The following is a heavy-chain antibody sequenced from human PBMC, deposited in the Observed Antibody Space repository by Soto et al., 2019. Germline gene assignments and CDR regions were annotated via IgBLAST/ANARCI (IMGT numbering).Heavy chain of an antibody. D-gene: IGHD2-8*02. CDR2: IYWDDDN. CDR1: GFSLSTRGVG. Sequence: QITLKESGPTLVKPTQTLTLTCTFSGFSLSTRGVGVGWIRQPPGKALEWLVIIYWDDDNHYSPSLKSSLSITKDASENKVHLNITNVDPMDTATYYRAHMSLGFFTGTTCYSRPDSWGQGTLVTVSS. CDR3: AHMSLGFFTGTTCYSRPDS. J-gene: IGHJ5*01. V-gene: IGHV2-5*02.